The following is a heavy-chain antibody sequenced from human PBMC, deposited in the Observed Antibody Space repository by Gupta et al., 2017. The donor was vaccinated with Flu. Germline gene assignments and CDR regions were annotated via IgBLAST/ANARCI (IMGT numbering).Heavy chain of an antibody. V-gene: IGHV3-33*01. CDR1: GFTFSRNG. CDR3: ARWNLGHCNSTCCHGDALDI. J-gene: IGHJ3*02. Sequence: GGSLRVSCAASGFTFSRNGMHWVRQAPGKGLEWVAIIWYDGSNENYADSVKGRFTISRDNSKNTLYLQMNSLRAEDTAMYYCARWNLGHCNSTCCHGDALDIWGQGTMVTVSS. D-gene: IGHD2-2*01. CDR2: IWYDGSNE.